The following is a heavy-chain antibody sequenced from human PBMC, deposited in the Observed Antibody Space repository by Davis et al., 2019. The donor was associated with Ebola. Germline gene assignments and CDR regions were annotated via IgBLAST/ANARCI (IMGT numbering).Heavy chain of an antibody. CDR2: TYYKSKWYN. V-gene: IGHV6-1*01. Sequence: HSQTLSLTCSISGDSVSSAGWNWIRQSPSRGLEWLGRTYYKSKWYNDYAVSVKSRITINPDTSNNQLSLHLNSVTPEDTAVYYCARGWLRTGLDYWGQGTLVTVSS. D-gene: IGHD5-12*01. CDR3: ARGWLRTGLDY. CDR1: GDSVSSAG. J-gene: IGHJ4*02.